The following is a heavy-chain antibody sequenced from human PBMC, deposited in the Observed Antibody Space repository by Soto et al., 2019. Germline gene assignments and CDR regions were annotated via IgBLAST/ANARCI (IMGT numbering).Heavy chain of an antibody. V-gene: IGHV4-4*07. CDR2: IYATGTT. CDR1: GASISGFY. D-gene: IGHD1-1*01. Sequence: SETLSLTCTVSGASISGFYWSWIRKSAGKGLEWIGRIYATGTTDYNPSLKSRVMMSVDTSKKQFSLKLRSVTAADTAVYYCVRDGTKTLRDWFDPWGQGISVAVS. CDR3: VRDGTKTLRDWFDP. J-gene: IGHJ5*02.